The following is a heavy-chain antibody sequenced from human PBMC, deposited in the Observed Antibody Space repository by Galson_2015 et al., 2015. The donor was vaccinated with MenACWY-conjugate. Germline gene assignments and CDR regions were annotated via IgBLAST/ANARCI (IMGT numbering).Heavy chain of an antibody. Sequence: SETLSLTCAVSGDSIRSSYWWTWVRQPPGKGLEWIGEIYHNGNTNYNPSLRNRVTISIDKSKNQFSLNLNSVTAADTAVYYCGTSGWNRINYLGQETLVTVSS. CDR1: GDSIRSSYW. D-gene: IGHD6-25*01. CDR2: IYHNGNT. V-gene: IGHV4-4*02. CDR3: GTSGWNRINY. J-gene: IGHJ4*02.